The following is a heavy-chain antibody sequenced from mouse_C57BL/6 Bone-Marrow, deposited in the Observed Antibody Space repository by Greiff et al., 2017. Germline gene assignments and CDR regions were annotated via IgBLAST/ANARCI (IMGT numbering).Heavy chain of an antibody. CDR2: IYPGDGDT. V-gene: IGHV1-82*01. J-gene: IGHJ3*01. CDR1: GYAFSSSW. CDR3: ARGGTAQVLFAY. Sequence: VQLQQSGPELVKPGASVKISCKASGYAFSSSWMNWVKQRPGKGLEWIGRIYPGDGDTNYNGKFKGKATLTADKSSSTAYMQLSSLTSEDSAVYFCARGGTAQVLFAYWGQGTLVTVSA. D-gene: IGHD3-2*02.